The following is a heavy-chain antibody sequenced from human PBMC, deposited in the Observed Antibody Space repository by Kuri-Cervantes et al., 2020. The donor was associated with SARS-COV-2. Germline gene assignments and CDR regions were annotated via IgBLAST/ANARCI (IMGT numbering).Heavy chain of an antibody. D-gene: IGHD3-3*01. CDR3: ARGARITIFEVVIRGRENPCFDP. CDR1: GYTFTGYY. CDR2: INPNSGGT. V-gene: IGHV1-2*04. J-gene: IGHJ5*02. Sequence: ASVKVSCKASGYTFTGYYMHWVRQAPGQGLEWMGWINPNSGGTNYAQKFQGWVTMTRDTSISTAYMEVSRLTSDDTAVYYCARGARITIFEVVIRGRENPCFDPWGQGTLVTVSS.